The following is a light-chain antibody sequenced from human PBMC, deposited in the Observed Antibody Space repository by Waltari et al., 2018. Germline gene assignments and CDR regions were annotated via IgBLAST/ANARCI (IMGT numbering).Light chain of an antibody. V-gene: IGLV9-49*03. Sequence: QPVLTQPPSASASLGASVTLTCTLSSGYSNYKVDWYQQRPGKGPRFVVRVGTGGIVGSKGDGVHARVSVLGSGLNRYLTIKNMQEEDESDYHCGAGHGSGSSFVYVFGTGTKVTVL. CDR3: GAGHGSGSSFVYV. CDR2: VGTGGIVG. CDR1: SGYSNYK. J-gene: IGLJ1*01.